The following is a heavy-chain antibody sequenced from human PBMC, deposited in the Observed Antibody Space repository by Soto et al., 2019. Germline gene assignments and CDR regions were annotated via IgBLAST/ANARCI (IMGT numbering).Heavy chain of an antibody. Sequence: GGSLRLSCAASGFTFSSYGMHWVRQAPGKGLEWVAVIWYDGSNKYYADSVKGRFTISRDNSKNTLYLQMNSLGAEDTAVYYCAREMGSYYYDSSGYYDYWGQGTLVTVSS. J-gene: IGHJ4*02. CDR3: AREMGSYYYDSSGYYDY. CDR1: GFTFSSYG. V-gene: IGHV3-33*01. CDR2: IWYDGSNK. D-gene: IGHD3-22*01.